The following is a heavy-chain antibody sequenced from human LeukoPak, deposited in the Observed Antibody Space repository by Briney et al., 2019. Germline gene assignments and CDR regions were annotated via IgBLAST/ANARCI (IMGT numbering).Heavy chain of an antibody. CDR2: ISSSSSYI. Sequence: PGGFLRIFFSTSGFTFRSYSINLVRQAPGKGLELVSSISSSSSYIYYADSVKGRFTISRDNAKNSLYLQMNSLRAEDTAVYYCARGDCSGGSCYQAWGQGTLVTVSS. V-gene: IGHV3-21*01. J-gene: IGHJ4*02. CDR3: ARGDCSGGSCYQA. CDR1: GFTFRSYS. D-gene: IGHD2-15*01.